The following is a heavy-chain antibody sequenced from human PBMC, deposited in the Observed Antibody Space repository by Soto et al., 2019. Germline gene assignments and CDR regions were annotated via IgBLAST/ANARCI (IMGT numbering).Heavy chain of an antibody. Sequence: PGGSLNLSCEAPGLTFNRFWMRWVRQAPGKGLEWVANINQDGSEKNYVDSVKGRFTISRDNAKNSLYLQMNSLRAEDTAVYHCAKDGYYNGLDVWGQGT. CDR2: INQDGSEK. J-gene: IGHJ6*02. CDR1: GLTFNRFW. V-gene: IGHV3-7*01. CDR3: AKDGYYNGLDV.